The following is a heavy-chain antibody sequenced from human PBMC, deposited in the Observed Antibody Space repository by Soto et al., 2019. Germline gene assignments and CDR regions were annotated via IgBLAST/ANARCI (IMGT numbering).Heavy chain of an antibody. CDR3: ARADLGFCIGGSCYPEDYYCYMDV. V-gene: IGHV4-31*03. Sequence: PSETLSLTCTVSGGSISSGGYYWSWIRQHPGKGLEWIGYIYYSGSTYYNPSLKSRVTISVDTSKNQFSLKLSSVTAADTAVYYCARADLGFCIGGSCYPEDYYCYMDVWGKGTTVTVSS. J-gene: IGHJ6*03. CDR2: IYYSGST. CDR1: GGSISSGGYY. D-gene: IGHD2-15*01.